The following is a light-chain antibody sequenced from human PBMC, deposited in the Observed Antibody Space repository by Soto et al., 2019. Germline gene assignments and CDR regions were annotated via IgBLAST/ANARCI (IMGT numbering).Light chain of an antibody. CDR3: QQYNSYPMYS. CDR2: KAS. J-gene: IGKJ2*01. CDR1: QSISSW. V-gene: IGKV1-5*03. Sequence: DIQMTQSAATLSASVGDRVTITCRASQSISSWLAWYQQKPWKAPKLLIYKASSLESGVPSRFSGSGSGTEFTLTISSLQPDDFATYYCQQYNSYPMYSFGQGTKLEIK.